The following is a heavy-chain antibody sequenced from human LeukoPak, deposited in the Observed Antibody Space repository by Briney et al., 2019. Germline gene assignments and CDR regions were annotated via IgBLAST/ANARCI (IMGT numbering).Heavy chain of an antibody. D-gene: IGHD3-10*01. Sequence: PGGSLRLSCAASGSSFSDYEMNWVRQAPGKGLEWVSYISGSGTTIYVADSVKGRFTISRDNAKNLLYLQMNSLRAEDTAVYYCAKDLRRFGESPFDYWGQGTLVTVSS. CDR1: GSSFSDYE. J-gene: IGHJ4*02. V-gene: IGHV3-48*03. CDR3: AKDLRRFGESPFDY. CDR2: ISGSGTTI.